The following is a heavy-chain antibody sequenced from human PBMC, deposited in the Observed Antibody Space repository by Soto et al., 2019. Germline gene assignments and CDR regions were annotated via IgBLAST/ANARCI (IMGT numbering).Heavy chain of an antibody. Sequence: QVQLQESGPGLVKPSETLSLTCTVSGGSISSYYWSWIRQPPGKGLEWIGYIYYSGSTNYNPSLRSRVTCQVGTSKNQFSLKLSSVTAADTAVYYCARECPFGESNWGQGTLVTVSS. V-gene: IGHV4-59*01. CDR2: IYYSGST. CDR3: ARECPFGESN. D-gene: IGHD3-10*01. J-gene: IGHJ4*02. CDR1: GGSISSYY.